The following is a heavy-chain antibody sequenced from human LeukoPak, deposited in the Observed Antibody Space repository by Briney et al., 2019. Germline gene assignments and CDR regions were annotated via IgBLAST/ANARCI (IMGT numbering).Heavy chain of an antibody. V-gene: IGHV4-59*01. CDR1: GGSISSYY. D-gene: IGHD3-3*01. J-gene: IGHJ4*02. CDR3: ARSYYDFWSGYYTFFAFDY. Sequence: PSETLSLTCTVSGGSISSYYWSWIRQPPGKGLEWIGYIYYSGSTNYNPSLKSRVTISVDTSKNQFSLKLSSVTAADTAVYYCARSYYDFWSGYYTFFAFDYWGQGTLVTVSS. CDR2: IYYSGST.